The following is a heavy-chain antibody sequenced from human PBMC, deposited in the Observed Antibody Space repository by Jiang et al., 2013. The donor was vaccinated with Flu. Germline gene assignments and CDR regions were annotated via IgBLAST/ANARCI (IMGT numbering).Heavy chain of an antibody. CDR2: ISGSGGST. V-gene: IGHV3-23*01. CDR1: GFTFSSYA. CDR3: AKIQLLWFGELRWYFDY. D-gene: IGHD3-10*01. Sequence: AASGFTFSSYAMSWVRQAPGKGLEWVSAISGSGGSTYYADSVKGRFTISRDNSKNTLYLQMNSLRAEDTAVYYCAKIQLLWFGELRWYFDYWGQGTLVTVSS. J-gene: IGHJ4*02.